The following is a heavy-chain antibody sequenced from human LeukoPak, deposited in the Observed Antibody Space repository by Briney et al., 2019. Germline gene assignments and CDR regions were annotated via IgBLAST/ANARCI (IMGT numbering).Heavy chain of an antibody. V-gene: IGHV4-39*01. CDR3: ASPFSGSYSSDAFDI. D-gene: IGHD3-10*01. J-gene: IGHJ3*02. Sequence: SETLSLTCTVSGGSISSSSYYWGWICQPPGKGLEWIGSIYYSGSTYYNPSLKSRVTISVDTSKNQFSLKLSSVTAADTAVYYCASPFSGSYSSDAFDIWGQGTMVTVSS. CDR2: IYYSGST. CDR1: GGSISSSSYY.